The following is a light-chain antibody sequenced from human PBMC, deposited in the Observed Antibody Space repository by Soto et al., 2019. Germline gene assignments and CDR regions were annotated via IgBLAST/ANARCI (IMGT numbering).Light chain of an antibody. Sequence: QSALSQPASVSGSRGQSITISCTGTSSDVGNYNLVSWYQQYPGKAPKLMIFEDTKRPSGVSHRFSGSKSGNTASLTIAGLQPEDAADYYCAAWDDTLNAWVFGGGTKLTVL. CDR2: EDT. J-gene: IGLJ3*02. CDR1: SSDVGNYNL. V-gene: IGLV2-23*01. CDR3: AAWDDTLNAWV.